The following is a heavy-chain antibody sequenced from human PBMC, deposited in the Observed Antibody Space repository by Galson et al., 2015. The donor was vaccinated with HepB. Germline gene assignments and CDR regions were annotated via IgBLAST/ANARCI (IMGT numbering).Heavy chain of an antibody. CDR1: GASVSRFY. CDR3: ARHVVGIVATSGFDY. J-gene: IGHJ4*02. V-gene: IGHV4-59*08. Sequence: ETLSLTCTVSGASVSRFYWSWIRQPPGKRQEWIGYISYSGGTNHSPSLQSRVTISADTSKNRFSLDLTSVTAADTAVYYCARHVVGIVATSGFDYWGQGTLVTVSS. D-gene: IGHD5-12*01. CDR2: ISYSGGT.